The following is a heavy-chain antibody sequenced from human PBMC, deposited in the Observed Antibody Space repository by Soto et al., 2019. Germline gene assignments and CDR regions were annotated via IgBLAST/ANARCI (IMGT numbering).Heavy chain of an antibody. CDR3: AGRRNRRPEYAMDV. V-gene: IGHV3-53*01. J-gene: IGHJ6*02. D-gene: IGHD1-1*01. CDR1: GLSVSNSY. CDR2: IYSGGST. Sequence: EVQLVESGGGLIQPGGSLRLSCAASGLSVSNSYMSWVRQAPGKGLVWVSVIYSGGSTFYAESVKGRFTISRDSSKSTLSLQMNGLRADDTAVYYCAGRRNRRPEYAMDVWARGTTVTVSS.